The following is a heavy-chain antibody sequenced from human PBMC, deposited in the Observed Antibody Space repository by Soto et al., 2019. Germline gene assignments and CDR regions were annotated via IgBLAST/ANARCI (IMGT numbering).Heavy chain of an antibody. CDR1: GGTFSSYA. CDR2: IIPIFGTA. J-gene: IGHJ4*02. D-gene: IGHD1-1*01. CDR3: ALLEKVTGTSAPYHFDY. Sequence: QVQLVQSGAEVKKPGSSVKVSCKASGGTFSSYAISWVRQAPGQGLEWMGGIIPIFGTANYAQKFQGRVTITADASTITAYMELSSLRSEDTAVYHRALLEKVTGTSAPYHFDYWGQGTLVTVSS. V-gene: IGHV1-69*12.